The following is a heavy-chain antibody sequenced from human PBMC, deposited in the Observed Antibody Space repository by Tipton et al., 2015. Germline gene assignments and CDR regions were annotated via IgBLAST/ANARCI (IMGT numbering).Heavy chain of an antibody. CDR2: ISNDGSGG. D-gene: IGHD3-10*01. CDR3: VIPGDF. CDR1: GFTLSSYS. Sequence: SLRLSCAASGFTLSSYSMNWVRQAPGKGLEWVAVISNDGSGGRYAESVKGRFTISRDKSKNTLYLQMDSLRDEDTAVYYCVIPGDFWGPGTLVTVSS. J-gene: IGHJ4*02. V-gene: IGHV3-33*08.